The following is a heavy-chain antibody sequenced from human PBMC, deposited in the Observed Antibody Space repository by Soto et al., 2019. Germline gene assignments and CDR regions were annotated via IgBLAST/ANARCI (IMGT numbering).Heavy chain of an antibody. J-gene: IGHJ6*02. CDR3: ASWGGGARDTYYFYGMGV. CDR1: GFTFSSYW. D-gene: IGHD3-16*01. CDR2: IKEDGSEK. Sequence: PGGSLRLSCAASGFTFSSYWMSWVRRAPMKGLEWVATIKEDGSEKYYVDSVKGRLTISRDNAKNSLSLQMNSLRAEDTAVYYCASWGGGARDTYYFYGMGVWGQGTTVTVSS. V-gene: IGHV3-7*03.